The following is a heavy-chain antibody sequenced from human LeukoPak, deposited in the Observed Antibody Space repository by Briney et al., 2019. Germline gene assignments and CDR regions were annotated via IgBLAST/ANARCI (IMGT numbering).Heavy chain of an antibody. CDR3: AKAASSSWPSYYYGMDV. V-gene: IGHV3-23*01. CDR2: ISGSGGST. CDR1: GFTFSSYA. D-gene: IGHD6-13*01. Sequence: GGSLRLSCAASGFTFSSYAMSWVRQAPGKGLEWVSAISGSGGSTYYADSVKGRFTISRDNPKNTLYLQMSSLRVDDTAVYYCAKAASSSWPSYYYGMDVWGQGTTVTVSS. J-gene: IGHJ6*02.